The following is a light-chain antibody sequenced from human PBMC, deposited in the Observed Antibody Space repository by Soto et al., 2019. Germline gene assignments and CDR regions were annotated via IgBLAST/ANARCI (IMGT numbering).Light chain of an antibody. CDR1: QSVSSN. CDR2: GAS. CDR3: QQYNNWPIT. Sequence: IVMTQSPATLSVSPGERATLSCRASQSVSSNLAWYQQKPGQAPRLLIYGASTRATGFAARFSGSGSGTEFTLTISSLQSEDFAVYYCQQYNNWPITFGQGTRLEIK. J-gene: IGKJ5*01. V-gene: IGKV3-15*01.